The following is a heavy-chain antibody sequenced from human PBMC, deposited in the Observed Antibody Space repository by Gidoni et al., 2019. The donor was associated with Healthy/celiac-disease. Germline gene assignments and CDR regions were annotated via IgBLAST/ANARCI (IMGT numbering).Heavy chain of an antibody. D-gene: IGHD3-22*01. V-gene: IGHV3-21*01. CDR2: ISSSSSYI. CDR1: GLTFSSYS. Sequence: EVQLVESGGGLFKPGGSLRLSCAASGLTFSSYSMNWVRQAPGKGLEWVSSISSSSSYIYYADSVKGRFTISRDNAKNSLYLQMNSLRAEDTAVYYCARDSESGYYFSYFDYWGQGTLVTVSS. CDR3: ARDSESGYYFSYFDY. J-gene: IGHJ4*02.